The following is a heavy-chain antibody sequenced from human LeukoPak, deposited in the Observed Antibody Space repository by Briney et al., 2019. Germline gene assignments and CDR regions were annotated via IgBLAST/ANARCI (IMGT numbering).Heavy chain of an antibody. Sequence: GGSLRLSCAASGFTFSSYWMSWVRQAPGKGLEWVANIKQDGSEKYYVDSVKGRFTISRDNAKNSLYLQMNSLRAEDTAVYYCARRYYYDSSGYSFDYWGQGTQVTVSS. CDR1: GFTFSSYW. CDR3: ARRYYYDSSGYSFDY. V-gene: IGHV3-7*01. CDR2: IKQDGSEK. D-gene: IGHD3-22*01. J-gene: IGHJ4*02.